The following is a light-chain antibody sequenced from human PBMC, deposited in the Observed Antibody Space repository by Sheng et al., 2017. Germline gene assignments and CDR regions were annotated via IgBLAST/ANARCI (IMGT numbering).Light chain of an antibody. CDR1: QIIGTW. J-gene: IGKJ2*01. Sequence: DIQLTQSPSMLSASVGDRVTITCRASQIIGTWLAWYRQNPGKAPSLLIYRASTLESGVPSHFSGSGSGTEFTLTINSLQPDDFATYYCQQYNSFPYTFGQGTKLE. V-gene: IGKV1-5*03. CDR3: QQYNSFPYT. CDR2: RAS.